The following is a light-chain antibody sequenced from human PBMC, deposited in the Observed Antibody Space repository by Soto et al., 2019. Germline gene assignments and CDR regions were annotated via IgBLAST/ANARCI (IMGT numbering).Light chain of an antibody. J-gene: IGKJ1*01. Sequence: VVLTQFPGTLSLSPGKTVTLSCGASQRVSNNFLGWYQQKPGLPPRLLIYDATSRANGIPEKFSGRGSGTHFTLTITRLEPEDFAVYYCQQYGSTPWTFGRGTKVEMK. V-gene: IGKV3D-20*01. CDR3: QQYGSTPWT. CDR1: QRVSNNF. CDR2: DAT.